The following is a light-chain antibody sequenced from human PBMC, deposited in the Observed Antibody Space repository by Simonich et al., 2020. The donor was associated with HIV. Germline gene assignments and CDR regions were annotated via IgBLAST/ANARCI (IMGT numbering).Light chain of an antibody. CDR2: DAS. CDR3: QQYHNVPLT. CDR1: QAIANS. J-gene: IGKJ4*01. Sequence: DIQMTQSPSSLSASVGNRSPITCQASQAIANSLNWFQQKPGKAPKHLIFDASNLETGVPSRFSGSASGTDFTFAISSLQPEDIATYFCQQYHNVPLTFAGGTKVEIK. V-gene: IGKV1-33*01.